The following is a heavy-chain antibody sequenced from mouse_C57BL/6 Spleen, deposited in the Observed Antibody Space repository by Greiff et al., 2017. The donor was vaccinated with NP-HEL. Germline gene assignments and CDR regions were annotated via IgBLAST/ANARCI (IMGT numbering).Heavy chain of an antibody. Sequence: QVQLQQSGPELVKPGASVKISCKASGYAFSSSWMNWVKQRPGKGLEWIGRIYPGDGDTNYNGKFKGKATLTADKSSSTAYMQLSSLTSEDSAVYFCANTVNFDYWGQGTTLTVSS. CDR3: ANTVNFDY. CDR2: IYPGDGDT. J-gene: IGHJ2*01. D-gene: IGHD1-1*01. CDR1: GYAFSSSW. V-gene: IGHV1-82*01.